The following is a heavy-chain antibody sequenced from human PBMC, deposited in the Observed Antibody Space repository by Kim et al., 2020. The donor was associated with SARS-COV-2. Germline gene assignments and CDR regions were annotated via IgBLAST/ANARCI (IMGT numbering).Heavy chain of an antibody. CDR1: GFTFSSYA. D-gene: IGHD3-22*01. V-gene: IGHV3-23*01. J-gene: IGHJ4*02. Sequence: GGSLRLSRAASGFTFSSYAMSWVRQAPGKGLEWVSAISGSGGSTYYADSVKGRFTISRDNSKNTLYLQMNSLRAEDTAVYYCAKGGDSSGYYYFDYWGQGTLVTVSS. CDR2: ISGSGGST. CDR3: AKGGDSSGYYYFDY.